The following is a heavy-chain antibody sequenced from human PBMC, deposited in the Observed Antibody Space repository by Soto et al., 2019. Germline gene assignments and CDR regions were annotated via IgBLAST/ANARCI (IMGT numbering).Heavy chain of an antibody. Sequence: QVQLQESGPGLVKPSETLSLTCTVSGGSISSYYWSWIRQPPGKGLEWIGYIYYSGSTNYNPSLKLRVTISVDTSKNQFSLKLSSVTAADTAVYYCARLGVCSGGSCYYPYYFDYWGQGDLVTVSS. D-gene: IGHD2-15*01. J-gene: IGHJ4*02. CDR1: GGSISSYY. V-gene: IGHV4-59*08. CDR3: ARLGVCSGGSCYYPYYFDY. CDR2: IYYSGST.